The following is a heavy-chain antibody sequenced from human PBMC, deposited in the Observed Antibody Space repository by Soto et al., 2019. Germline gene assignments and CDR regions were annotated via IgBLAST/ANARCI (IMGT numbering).Heavy chain of an antibody. V-gene: IGHV3-23*01. CDR1: GFTFSSSA. Sequence: PGGSLRLSCAASGFTFSSSAMSWVRQAPGKGLEWVSAISGSGGSTYYADSVKGRFTISRDNSKNTLYLQMNSLRAEDTAVYYCAKFLPEVIVGAALGYWGQGTLVTVSS. J-gene: IGHJ4*02. D-gene: IGHD1-26*01. CDR3: AKFLPEVIVGAALGY. CDR2: ISGSGGST.